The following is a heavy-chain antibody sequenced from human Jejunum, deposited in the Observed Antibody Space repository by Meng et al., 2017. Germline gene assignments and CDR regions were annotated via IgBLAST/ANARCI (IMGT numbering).Heavy chain of an antibody. Sequence: GGSLRLSCAASGFTFSTYWMTWVRQAPGKGREWVANIRYDGSEEHFVDSLKGRFTISRDNAKNSLYLQMNSLRAEDTAVYYCATSVSHAFDNWGQGTLVTFSS. D-gene: IGHD5/OR15-5a*01. J-gene: IGHJ4*02. V-gene: IGHV3-7*01. CDR2: IRYDGSEE. CDR1: GFTFSTYW. CDR3: ATSVSHAFDN.